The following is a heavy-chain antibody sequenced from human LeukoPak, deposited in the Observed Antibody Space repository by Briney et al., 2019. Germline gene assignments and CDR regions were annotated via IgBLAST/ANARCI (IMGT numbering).Heavy chain of an antibody. CDR3: ASLLNGGVSHWFDP. Sequence: SETLSLTCTVSGGSITSSTSYWGWIRQPPGKGLEWIGTIYYSGSTYYSPSLKSRATMSVDTSKNQFSLKLSFVTAADTAVYYCASLLNGGVSHWFDPWGQGTLVTVSS. CDR1: GGSITSSTSY. V-gene: IGHV4-39*01. CDR2: IYYSGST. D-gene: IGHD7-27*01. J-gene: IGHJ5*02.